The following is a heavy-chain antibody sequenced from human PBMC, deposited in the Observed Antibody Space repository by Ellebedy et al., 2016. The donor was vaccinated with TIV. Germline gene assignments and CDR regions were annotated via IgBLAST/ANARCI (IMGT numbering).Heavy chain of an antibody. J-gene: IGHJ4*02. Sequence: SETLSLTXTVSGGSISSYYWIWIRQPPGKGLEWIGYIYDSGSTSYNPSLKSRVTISVDTSKNQFSLKLSSVTAADTAVYYCARGRFGELIFDYWGQGMLVTVSS. CDR3: ARGRFGELIFDY. V-gene: IGHV4-59*01. CDR1: GGSISSYY. CDR2: IYDSGST. D-gene: IGHD3-10*01.